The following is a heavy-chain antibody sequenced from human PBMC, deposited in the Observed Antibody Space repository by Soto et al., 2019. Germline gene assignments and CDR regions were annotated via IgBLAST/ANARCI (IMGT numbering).Heavy chain of an antibody. CDR3: ARDAFGGWDLGY. V-gene: IGHV4-31*03. CDR2: IHYSGST. J-gene: IGHJ4*02. CDR1: GGSISSGGYY. D-gene: IGHD6-19*01. Sequence: QVQLQESGPGLVKPSQTLSLTCTVSGGSISSGGYYWSWIRQHPGKGLEWIGYIHYSGSTYYNPSLKSRVTISVDTSKNQFSPKLSSVTAADTAVYYCARDAFGGWDLGYWGQGTLVTVSS.